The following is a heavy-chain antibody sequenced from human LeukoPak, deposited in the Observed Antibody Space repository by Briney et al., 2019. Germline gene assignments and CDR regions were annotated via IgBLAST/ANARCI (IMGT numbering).Heavy chain of an antibody. CDR3: ARSWLGGMDV. CDR2: IYYSGST. CDR1: GGSISSYY. V-gene: IGHV4-59*08. Sequence: SETLSLTCIVSGGSISSYYWSWIRQPPGKGLEWIGYIYYSGSTNYNPSLKSRVTISVDTSKNQFSLKLSSVTAADTAVYYCARSWLGGMDVWGQGTTVTVSS. J-gene: IGHJ6*02. D-gene: IGHD5-12*01.